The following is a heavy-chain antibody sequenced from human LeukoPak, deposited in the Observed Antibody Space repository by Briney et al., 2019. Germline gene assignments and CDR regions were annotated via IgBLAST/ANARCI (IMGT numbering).Heavy chain of an antibody. CDR3: ARAGHVITMIVVLDAFDI. CDR1: GFTFSSYE. CDR2: IGSSGSTI. Sequence: GGSLRPSCAASGFTFSSYEMNWVRQAPGKGLEWLSYIGSSGSTIYYADSVKGRFTISRDNAKSSLYLQMNTLRAEDTAVYYCARAGHVITMIVVLDAFDIWGQGTMVTVSS. J-gene: IGHJ3*02. V-gene: IGHV3-48*03. D-gene: IGHD3-22*01.